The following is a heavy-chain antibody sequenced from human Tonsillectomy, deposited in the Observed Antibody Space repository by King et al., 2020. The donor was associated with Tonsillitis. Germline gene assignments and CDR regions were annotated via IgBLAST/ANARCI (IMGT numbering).Heavy chain of an antibody. CDR2: IKSKTDGGTT. V-gene: IGHV3-15*01. CDR1: GFTFSNAW. Sequence: VQLVESGGGLVKPGGSLRLSCAASGFTFSNAWMSWVRQAPGKGLEWVGRIKSKTDGGTTDYAAPVKGRFTISRDDSKNTLYLQMNSLKTEDTAVYYCTTDRVLLWFGELFTYFDYWGQGTLATVSS. D-gene: IGHD3-10*01. J-gene: IGHJ4*02. CDR3: TTDRVLLWFGELFTYFDY.